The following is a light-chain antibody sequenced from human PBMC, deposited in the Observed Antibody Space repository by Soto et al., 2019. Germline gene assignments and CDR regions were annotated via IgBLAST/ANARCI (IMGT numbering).Light chain of an antibody. CDR2: LGS. J-gene: IGKJ1*01. CDR3: MQARQTLRT. Sequence: DIVMTQSPLSLPVTPGEPASISCRSSQSLLDTDGYNYLDWYLQKPGQSPQLLIYLGSNRASGVPVRFSGSGSGTDFTLKISRVEAEDVGVYYCMQARQTLRTFGQGTKVEIK. CDR1: QSLLDTDGYNY. V-gene: IGKV2-28*01.